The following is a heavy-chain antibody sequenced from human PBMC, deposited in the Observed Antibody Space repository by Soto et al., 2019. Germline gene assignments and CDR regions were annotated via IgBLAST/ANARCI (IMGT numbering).Heavy chain of an antibody. D-gene: IGHD3-22*01. V-gene: IGHV3-33*01. CDR1: GFTFSSYG. J-gene: IGHJ4*02. CDR2: IWYDGSNK. CDR3: AAHGRTYYYDSSCYHFDY. Sequence: QVQLVESGGGVVQPGRSLRLSCAASGFTFSSYGMHWVRQAPGKGLEWVAVIWYDGSNKYYADSVKGRFTISRDNSKNTLYLQMNSLRAEDTAVYYCAAHGRTYYYDSSCYHFDYWGQGTLVTVSS.